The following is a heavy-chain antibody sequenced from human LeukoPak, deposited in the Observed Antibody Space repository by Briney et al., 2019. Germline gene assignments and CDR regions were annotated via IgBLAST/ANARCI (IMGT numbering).Heavy chain of an antibody. CDR2: INHSGST. CDR3: ARRSYIYFDY. D-gene: IGHD5-18*01. J-gene: IGHJ4*02. CDR1: GGSFSDYY. V-gene: IGHV4-34*01. Sequence: SETLSLTCTIYGGSFSDYYWNWIRQPPGKGLELIGEINHSGSTNYNPSLKSRVTISVDTSKNQFSLKLSSVTAADTAVYYCARRSYIYFDYWGQGTLVTVSS.